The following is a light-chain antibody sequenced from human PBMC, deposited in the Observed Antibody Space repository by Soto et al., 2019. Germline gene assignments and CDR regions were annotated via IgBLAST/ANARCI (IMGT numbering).Light chain of an antibody. J-gene: IGLJ2*01. CDR3: TSYTSSGTNVL. CDR2: DVS. V-gene: IGLV2-14*01. CDR1: SSDVGGYNY. Sequence: QSALTQPASVSGSPGQSITISCTGTSSDVGGYNYVSWYQQHPGKAPKLMIYDVSYRPSGVSNRFSGSKSGNTASLIISGLQAEDEADYYCTSYTSSGTNVLFGGGTKLTVL.